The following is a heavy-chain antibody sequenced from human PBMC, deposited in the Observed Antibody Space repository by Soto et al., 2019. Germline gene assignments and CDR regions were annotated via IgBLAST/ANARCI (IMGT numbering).Heavy chain of an antibody. V-gene: IGHV1-69*01. D-gene: IGHD3-16*01. CDR1: GGNFRDYA. CDR3: ATSRGFYAAMDV. Sequence: QVHLVQSGTEVKKPGSSVKVSCKASGGNFRDYAISWVRQAPGQGPEWMGGIMAVFGTATYAQKFQGRVTISADEFTTKAYWALGSLTSGDAAVYYCATSRGFYAAMDVWGQGTTVTVSS. J-gene: IGHJ6*02. CDR2: IMAVFGTA.